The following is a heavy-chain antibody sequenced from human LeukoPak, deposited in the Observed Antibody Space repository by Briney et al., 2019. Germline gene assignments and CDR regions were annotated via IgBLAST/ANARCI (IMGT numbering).Heavy chain of an antibody. CDR3: AKVGSYGYNY. J-gene: IGHJ4*02. V-gene: IGHV3-30*02. Sequence: GGSLGLSCAASGFTFSSYGMHWVRQAPGKGLEWVAFIRYDGSNKYYADSVKGRFTISRDNAKNSLYLQMNSLRAEDTALYYCAKVGSYGYNYWGQGTLVTVSS. CDR2: IRYDGSNK. CDR1: GFTFSSYG. D-gene: IGHD5-18*01.